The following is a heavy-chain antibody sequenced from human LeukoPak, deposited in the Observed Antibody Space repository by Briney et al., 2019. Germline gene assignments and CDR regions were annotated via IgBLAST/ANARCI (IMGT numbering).Heavy chain of an antibody. D-gene: IGHD3-10*01. Sequence: SETLSLTCAVYGGAFSGYYWSWIRQPPGKGLEWIGEINHSGSTNYNPSLKSRVTVSVDTSKNQFSLKLSSVTAADTAVYYCARGLDQYGSGSYYNDYWGQGTLVTVSS. CDR1: GGAFSGYY. CDR3: ARGLDQYGSGSYYNDY. J-gene: IGHJ4*02. V-gene: IGHV4-34*01. CDR2: INHSGST.